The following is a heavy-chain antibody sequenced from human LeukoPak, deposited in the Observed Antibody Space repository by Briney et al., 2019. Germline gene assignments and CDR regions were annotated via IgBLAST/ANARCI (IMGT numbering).Heavy chain of an antibody. CDR1: GFTFSSYW. CDR2: IKQDGSEK. Sequence: GGSLRLSCAASGFTFSSYWMSWVRQAPGKGLEWVANIKQDGSEKYYVDSVKGRFTISRDNAKNSLYLQMNSLRAEDTAVYYCASYSSSSWYDPLDYWGQGTLVTVSS. J-gene: IGHJ4*02. V-gene: IGHV3-7*01. D-gene: IGHD6-13*01. CDR3: ASYSSSSWYDPLDY.